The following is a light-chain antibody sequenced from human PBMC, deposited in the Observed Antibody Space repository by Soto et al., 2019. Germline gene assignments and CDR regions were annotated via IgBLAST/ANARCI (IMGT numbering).Light chain of an antibody. CDR2: DVS. J-gene: IGLJ2*01. CDR3: SSYTTRNIRI. Sequence: QSALTQPASVSGSPGQAITISCTGSRSDIGVNNYFSWYQQQPCKAPKVMIDDVSNRPSGVSNLFSCSMSGHTASLTISGIQAEYEADYDCSSYTTRNIRIFGGRTKVTVL. V-gene: IGLV2-14*03. CDR1: RSDIGVNNY.